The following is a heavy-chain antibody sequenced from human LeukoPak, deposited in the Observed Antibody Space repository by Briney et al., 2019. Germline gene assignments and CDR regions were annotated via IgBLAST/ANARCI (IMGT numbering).Heavy chain of an antibody. V-gene: IGHV3-30*04. CDR3: ARSPPEGIFWRDNWFDP. J-gene: IGHJ5*02. CDR1: GFTFSSYA. Sequence: GGSLRLSCAASGFTFSSYAMHWVRQAPGKGLEWVAVISYDGSNKYYADSVKGRFTISRDNSKNTLYLQMNSLRAEDTAVYYCARSPPEGIFWRDNWFDPWGQGTLVTVSS. D-gene: IGHD3-3*01. CDR2: ISYDGSNK.